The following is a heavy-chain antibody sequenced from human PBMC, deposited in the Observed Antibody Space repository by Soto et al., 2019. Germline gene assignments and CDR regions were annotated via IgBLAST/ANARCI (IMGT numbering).Heavy chain of an antibody. CDR3: AKPQYYYGSGSYLTAFDY. J-gene: IGHJ4*02. V-gene: IGHV3-33*06. CDR2: IWYDGSNK. D-gene: IGHD3-10*01. Sequence: GGSLRLSCAASGFTFSSYGMHWVRQAPGKGLEWVAVIWYDGSNKYYADSVKGRFTISRDNSKNTLYLQMNSLRAEDTAVYYCAKPQYYYGSGSYLTAFDYWGQGTLVTVSS. CDR1: GFTFSSYG.